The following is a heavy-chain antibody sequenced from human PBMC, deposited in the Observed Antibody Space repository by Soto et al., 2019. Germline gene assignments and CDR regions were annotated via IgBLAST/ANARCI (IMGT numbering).Heavy chain of an antibody. CDR2: IYRDGST. Sequence: EVQLVESGGGLIQPGESLRLSCAASGFTVSISYMSWVSQAPGKGLEWVSTIYRDGSTYYADSVEGRFTISRDNSKNTLYLQMNSLRDEDTATYYCARGKGIGWYESSDYWGQGTLVTVSS. D-gene: IGHD6-19*01. CDR1: GFTVSISY. J-gene: IGHJ4*02. V-gene: IGHV3-53*01. CDR3: ARGKGIGWYESSDY.